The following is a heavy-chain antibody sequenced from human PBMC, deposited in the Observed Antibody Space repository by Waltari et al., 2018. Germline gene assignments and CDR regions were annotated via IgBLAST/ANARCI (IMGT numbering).Heavy chain of an antibody. CDR3: ARGSSLDYDFWSGLYYYFDY. D-gene: IGHD3-3*01. V-gene: IGHV4-4*02. J-gene: IGHJ4*02. CDR2: IYHSGST. CDR1: GGSISSSNW. Sequence: QVQLQESGPGLVKPSGTLSLTCAVSGGSISSSNWWSWVRQPPGKGLEWIGEIYHSGSTNYNPSLKSRVTISVDKSKNQFSLKLSSVTAADTAVYYCARGSSLDYDFWSGLYYYFDYWGQGTLVTVSS.